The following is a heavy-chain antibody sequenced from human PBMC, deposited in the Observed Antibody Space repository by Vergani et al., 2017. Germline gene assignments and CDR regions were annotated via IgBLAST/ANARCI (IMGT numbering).Heavy chain of an antibody. CDR3: ARTPTGTFDY. CDR2: INLDGSAK. J-gene: IGHJ4*02. Sequence: GLEWVANINLDGSAKYYVDSVKGRFTISRDNAKNSLYLQMNSLRADDTAVYYCARTPTGTFDYWGQGTLVTVSS. D-gene: IGHD3-9*01. V-gene: IGHV3-7*04.